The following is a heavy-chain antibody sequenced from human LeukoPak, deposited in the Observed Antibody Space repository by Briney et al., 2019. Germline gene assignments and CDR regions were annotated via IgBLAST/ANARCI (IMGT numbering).Heavy chain of an antibody. CDR3: ARDVGGNYFDY. Sequence: GASVKVSCKASGGTFSSYAISWVRQAPGQGLEWMGGIIPIFGTANYAQKFQGRVTITADKSTSTAYMELSSLRSEDTAVYYCARDVGGNYFDYWGQGTLVTVSS. J-gene: IGHJ4*02. V-gene: IGHV1-69*06. CDR2: IIPIFGTA. CDR1: GGTFSSYA.